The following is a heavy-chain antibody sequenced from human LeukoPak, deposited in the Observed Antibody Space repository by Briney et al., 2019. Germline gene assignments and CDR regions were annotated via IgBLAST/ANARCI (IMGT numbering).Heavy chain of an antibody. CDR2: IHYSGST. J-gene: IGHJ4*02. Sequence: SETLSLTCTVSGGSISSSSYYWGWIRQPPGRGLEWIGSIHYSGSTSYNSSLKSRVTMSIDTSKNQFSLKLSSVTPADTAVYYCARQVYSSSWSYYFEYWGQGILVTVSS. D-gene: IGHD6-13*01. CDR1: GGSISSSSYY. V-gene: IGHV4-61*05. CDR3: ARQVYSSSWSYYFEY.